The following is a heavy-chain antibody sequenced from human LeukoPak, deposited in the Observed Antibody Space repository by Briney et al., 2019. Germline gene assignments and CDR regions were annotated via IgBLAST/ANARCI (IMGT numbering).Heavy chain of an antibody. D-gene: IGHD6-6*01. J-gene: IGHJ4*02. CDR2: LYYSGNT. V-gene: IGHV4-39*07. CDR3: ARGIAARPDFDY. Sequence: SETLSLTCNVSGGSISSSSFYWGWIRQPPGKGLEWIGSLYYSGNTYYNPSLKSRVTISVDTSKNQFSLKLSSVTAADTAVYYCARGIAARPDFDYWGQGTLVTVSS. CDR1: GGSISSSSFY.